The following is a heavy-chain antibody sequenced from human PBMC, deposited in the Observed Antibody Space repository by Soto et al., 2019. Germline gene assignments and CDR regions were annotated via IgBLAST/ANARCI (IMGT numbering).Heavy chain of an antibody. V-gene: IGHV1-18*01. CDR2: ISAYNGNT. J-gene: IGHJ6*02. Sequence: QVQLVQSGAEVKKPGASVKVSCKASGYTFTSYSISWVRQAPGQGLEWMGWISAYNGNTNYAQKLQGRVTMTTDTSTSTAYMELRSLRSDDTAVYYCARMGDCSGGSCYSHYYFGMDVWGQGTTVTVSS. CDR1: GYTFTSYS. D-gene: IGHD2-15*01. CDR3: ARMGDCSGGSCYSHYYFGMDV.